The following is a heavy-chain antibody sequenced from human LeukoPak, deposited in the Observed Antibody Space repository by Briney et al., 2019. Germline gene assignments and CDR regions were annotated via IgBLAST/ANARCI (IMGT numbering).Heavy chain of an antibody. CDR1: GYSISSYY. Sequence: PSETLSLTCTVSGYSISSYYWSWIRQPPGKGLEWIGYIYYSGTTNYNPSLKSRVTISVDTSKNQFSLTLSSVTAADTAVYYCARGSMGLQGTLFDYWGQGTLVTVSS. V-gene: IGHV4-59*01. CDR2: IYYSGTT. J-gene: IGHJ4*02. CDR3: ARGSMGLQGTLFDY. D-gene: IGHD5-24*01.